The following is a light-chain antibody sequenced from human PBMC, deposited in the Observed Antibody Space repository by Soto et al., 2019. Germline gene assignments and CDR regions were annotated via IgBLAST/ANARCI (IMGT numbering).Light chain of an antibody. V-gene: IGKV1-39*01. Sequence: DIQMTQSPSSLSASVGDRVTITCRASQSISSYLNWYQQKPGKAPKVLISGASSLQSGVPLRFSGSGSGTDFTLTISSLQSEDFASYYCQQSHSTPLTFGGGPKVDIK. J-gene: IGKJ4*01. CDR2: GAS. CDR1: QSISSY. CDR3: QQSHSTPLT.